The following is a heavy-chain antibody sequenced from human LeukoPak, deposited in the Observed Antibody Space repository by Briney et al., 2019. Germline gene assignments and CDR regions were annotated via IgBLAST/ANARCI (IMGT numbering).Heavy chain of an antibody. CDR1: GGSISSNGYY. CDR2: FYYTGST. D-gene: IGHD1-26*01. Sequence: SETLSLTCTVSGGSISSNGYYWGWIRQPPGMGLEWIGSFYYTGSTFYSPSLKSRVTISVDTSKNQFSLKLSSVTAADTAVYYCARRSGTYHVFDIWGQGTMVTVSS. V-gene: IGHV4-39*01. J-gene: IGHJ3*02. CDR3: ARRSGTYHVFDI.